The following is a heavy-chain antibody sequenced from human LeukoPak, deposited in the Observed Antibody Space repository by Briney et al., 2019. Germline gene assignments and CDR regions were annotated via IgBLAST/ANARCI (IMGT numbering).Heavy chain of an antibody. CDR1: GGSISSYY. J-gene: IGHJ3*02. Sequence: SETLSLTCTVSGGSISSYYWSWIRQPAGKGLEWIGRIYTSGSTNYNPSLKSRVTMSVDTSKNQFPLKLSSVTAADTAVYYCARDVEMATMAAFDIWGQGTMVTVSS. CDR3: ARDVEMATMAAFDI. V-gene: IGHV4-4*07. CDR2: IYTSGST. D-gene: IGHD5-24*01.